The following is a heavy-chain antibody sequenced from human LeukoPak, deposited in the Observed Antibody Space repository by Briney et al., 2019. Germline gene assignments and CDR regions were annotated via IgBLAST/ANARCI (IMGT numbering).Heavy chain of an antibody. D-gene: IGHD3-10*01. CDR3: ARDSWWDGSKTFSDWFGP. CDR1: GGSIGSYY. J-gene: IGHJ5*02. CDR2: IVYTGRT. V-gene: IGHV4-59*01. Sequence: SGTLSLTCSVSGGSIGSYYWSWVRQPPEKGLEWIGNIVYTGRTNYNPSLKSRVTISIDTSKNQFSLRVNSVTAADTAVYYCARDSWWDGSKTFSDWFGPWGQGTLVTVSS.